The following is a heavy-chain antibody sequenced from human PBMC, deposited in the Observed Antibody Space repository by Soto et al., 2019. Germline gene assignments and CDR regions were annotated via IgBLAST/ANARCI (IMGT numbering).Heavy chain of an antibody. CDR2: ISGSGGST. CDR3: ARIGLTYYDSSGYYGMDV. CDR1: GFTFSSYA. D-gene: IGHD3-22*01. J-gene: IGHJ6*02. V-gene: IGHV3-23*01. Sequence: GGSLRLSCAASGFTFSSYAMSWVRQAPGKGLEWVSAISGSGGSTYYADSVKGRFTISRDNSKSTLHLQMSSLRSEDTAVYYCARIGLTYYDSSGYYGMDVWGQGTTVTVSS.